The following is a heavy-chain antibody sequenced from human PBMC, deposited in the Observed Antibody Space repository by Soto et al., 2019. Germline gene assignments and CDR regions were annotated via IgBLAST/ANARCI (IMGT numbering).Heavy chain of an antibody. CDR2: IHYSGST. Sequence: NPWETLSLTCTVSGDSIPTGLTYWSWIPQHPETGLEWIGYIHYSGSTDYTPSLKSRVTISVDTSKNQFSLKLSSVTAADTAVYYCAGFVLMVYAINDYWGQGTLVTVS. D-gene: IGHD2-8*01. J-gene: IGHJ4*02. CDR3: AGFVLMVYAINDY. V-gene: IGHV4-30-4*08. CDR1: GDSIPTGLTY.